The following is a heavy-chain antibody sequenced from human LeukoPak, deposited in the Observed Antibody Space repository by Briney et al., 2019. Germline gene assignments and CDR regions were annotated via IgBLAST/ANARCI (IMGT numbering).Heavy chain of an antibody. CDR2: IIPISGTT. V-gene: IGHV1-69*15. CDR1: GGTFTSYA. J-gene: IGHJ5*02. CDR3: ARKLRLGGNWFDP. D-gene: IGHD1-26*01. Sequence: SVKVSCKTCGGTFTSYAITWVRQAPGQGLEWMGKIIPISGTTNYAQKFQGRVTFTADESTSTAYMELSSLRSEDTALYYCARKLRLGGNWFDPWGQGTLVTVSS.